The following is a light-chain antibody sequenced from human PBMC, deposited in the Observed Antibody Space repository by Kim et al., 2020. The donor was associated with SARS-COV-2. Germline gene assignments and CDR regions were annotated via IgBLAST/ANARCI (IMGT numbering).Light chain of an antibody. CDR3: QQYGDSPWT. J-gene: IGKJ1*01. CDR2: GAS. Sequence: DIVLTQSPGTLSLSPGESAALSCRASQSVSLRYLAWYHQKPGQAPRLLIYGASRRATDIPDRFSGSGSGTDFALTISRLEPEDVGIYICQQYGDSPWTFGQGTKVEIK. CDR1: QSVSLRY. V-gene: IGKV3-20*01.